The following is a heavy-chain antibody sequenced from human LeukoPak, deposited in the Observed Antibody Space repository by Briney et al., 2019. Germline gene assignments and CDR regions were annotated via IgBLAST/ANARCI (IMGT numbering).Heavy chain of an antibody. Sequence: GASVKVSCKASGYTFTSYGISWVRQAPGQGLEWMGWISAYNGNTKYTQKLQGRVTMTTDTSTSIAYMELMSLRSDDTAVYYCARLRRPPPGFYGSYYYYYMDVWGKGTTVTISS. CDR1: GYTFTSYG. CDR2: ISAYNGNT. V-gene: IGHV1-18*01. D-gene: IGHD5-24*01. CDR3: ARLRRPPPGFYGSYYYYYMDV. J-gene: IGHJ6*03.